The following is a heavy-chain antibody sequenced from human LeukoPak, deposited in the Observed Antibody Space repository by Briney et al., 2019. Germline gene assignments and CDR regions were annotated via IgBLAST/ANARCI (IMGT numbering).Heavy chain of an antibody. J-gene: IGHJ4*02. CDR3: TRRGIPSSTSSDY. D-gene: IGHD2-2*01. CDR1: GFTFSGSA. V-gene: IGHV3-73*01. Sequence: AGGSLRLSCAASGFTFSGSATHWVRQASGKGLEWVGRIRSKANSYATAYAASVKGRFTISRDDSKNTAYLQMNSLKTEDTAVYYCTRRGIPSSTSSDYWGQGTLVTVSS. CDR2: IRSKANSYAT.